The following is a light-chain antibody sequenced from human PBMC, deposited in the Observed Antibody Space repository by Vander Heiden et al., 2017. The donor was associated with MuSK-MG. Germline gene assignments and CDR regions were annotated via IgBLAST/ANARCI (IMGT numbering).Light chain of an antibody. Sequence: YELTQPLSVSVSPGQTARFTCSGDALAKESAFWYQLKPGQAPVLIIPRETERPTGIPGRFSGSSSGTTVTLTISGVQVEDEAEYFRQSTDSSDTYVFGTGTTVTVL. CDR1: ALAKES. V-gene: IGLV3-25*02. CDR2: RET. J-gene: IGLJ1*01. CDR3: QSTDSSDTYV.